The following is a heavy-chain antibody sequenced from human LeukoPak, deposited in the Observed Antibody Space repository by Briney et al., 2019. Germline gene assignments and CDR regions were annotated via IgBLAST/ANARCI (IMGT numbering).Heavy chain of an antibody. Sequence: GRSLRLSCAASGFTFSSYAMHWVRQAPGKGLEWVAVISYDGSNKYYADSVKGRFTISRDNAKNSLYLQMNSLRAEDTAVYYCAREATRYSGYDYWFDPWGQGTLVTVSS. CDR3: AREATRYSGYDYWFDP. V-gene: IGHV3-30-3*01. D-gene: IGHD5-12*01. CDR2: ISYDGSNK. J-gene: IGHJ5*02. CDR1: GFTFSSYA.